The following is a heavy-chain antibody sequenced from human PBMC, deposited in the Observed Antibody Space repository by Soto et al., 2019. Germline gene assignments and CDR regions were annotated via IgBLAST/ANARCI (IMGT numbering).Heavy chain of an antibody. V-gene: IGHV3-74*01. CDR1: GFTFNTHW. J-gene: IGHJ4*02. D-gene: IGHD1-26*01. CDR2: IYFDGITT. Sequence: PGGSLRLSCTASGFTFNTHWMHWVRQAPGKGLVWVSRIYFDGITTNYADSVKGRLTVSRENAKNKVYLHVNTLRDEDTAVYYFARGGAMGVDYWGQGTLVTVSS. CDR3: ARGGAMGVDY.